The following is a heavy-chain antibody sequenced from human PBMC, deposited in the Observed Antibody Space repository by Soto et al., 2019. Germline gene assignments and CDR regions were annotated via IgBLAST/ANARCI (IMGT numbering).Heavy chain of an antibody. Sequence: TLSLTCIVSGGSVSSDSSYWSWIRQPPGKGLEWIGYIYYTGNTDSNPSLKSRVTISVDTSKNQFSLKLRSVTAADAVVYFCARGGHCSGSSCPGYYYYYYGMDVWGLGTTVTVSS. J-gene: IGHJ6*02. CDR2: IYYTGNT. V-gene: IGHV4-61*01. CDR1: GGSVSSDSSY. CDR3: ARGGHCSGSSCPGYYYYYYGMDV. D-gene: IGHD2-15*01.